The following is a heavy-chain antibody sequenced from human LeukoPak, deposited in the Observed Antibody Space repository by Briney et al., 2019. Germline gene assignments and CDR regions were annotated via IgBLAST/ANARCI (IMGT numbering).Heavy chain of an antibody. D-gene: IGHD2-2*01. J-gene: IGHJ4*02. CDR3: ARYCSSTSCAGY. V-gene: IGHV4-38-2*02. Sequence: SETLSLTCTVSGYSISSGYYWGRIRQPPGKGLEWIGSIYHSGSTYYNPSLKSRVTISVDTSKNQFSLKLSSVTAADTAVYYCARYCSSTSCAGYWGQGTLVTVSS. CDR1: GYSISSGYY. CDR2: IYHSGST.